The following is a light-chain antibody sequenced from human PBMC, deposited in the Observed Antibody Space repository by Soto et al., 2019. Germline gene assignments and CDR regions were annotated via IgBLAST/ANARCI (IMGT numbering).Light chain of an antibody. CDR3: SSFAGNNNLV. CDR1: SSDVGGYNY. CDR2: EVS. J-gene: IGLJ2*01. Sequence: QSVLTQPPSASGSPGQSVTISCTGTSSDVGGYNYVSWYQQHPGKAPKLMISEVSKRPSGVPDRFSGSKSGNTASLTVSGLLAEDEADYYCSSFAGNNNLVFGGGTQLTVL. V-gene: IGLV2-8*01.